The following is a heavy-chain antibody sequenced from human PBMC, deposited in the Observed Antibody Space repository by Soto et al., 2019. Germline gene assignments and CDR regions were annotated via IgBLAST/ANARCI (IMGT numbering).Heavy chain of an antibody. D-gene: IGHD6-19*01. CDR3: ARGRRSFRRSGWPRGSFDF. V-gene: IGHV4-34*01. CDR1: GGSFSGYY. CDR2: INHSGST. J-gene: IGHJ5*01. Sequence: SETLSLTCAVYGGSFSGYYWSWIRQPPGKGLEWIGEINHSGSTNYNPSLKSRVTISVDTSKNQFSLKLSSVTAADTAVYYCARGRRSFRRSGWPRGSFDFWGQGTLVTVSS.